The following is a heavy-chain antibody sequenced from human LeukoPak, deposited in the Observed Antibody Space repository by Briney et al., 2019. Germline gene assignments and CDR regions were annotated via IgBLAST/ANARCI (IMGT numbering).Heavy chain of an antibody. CDR1: GYTLTGYY. CDR2: INPSGGST. Sequence: ASVKVSCKASGYTLTGYYMHWVRQAPGQGLEWMGIINPSGGSTSYAQKFQGRVTMTRDTSTSTVYMELSSLRSEDTAVYYCARNSYYYGSGTQGYFDYWGRGTLVTVSS. J-gene: IGHJ4*02. CDR3: ARNSYYYGSGTQGYFDY. V-gene: IGHV1-46*01. D-gene: IGHD3-10*01.